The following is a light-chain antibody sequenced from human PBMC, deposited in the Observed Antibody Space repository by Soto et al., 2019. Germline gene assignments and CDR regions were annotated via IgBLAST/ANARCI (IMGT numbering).Light chain of an antibody. CDR2: SAS. J-gene: IGKJ1*01. CDR1: QSVTNN. CDR3: HQYNSWPRT. V-gene: IGKV3-15*01. Sequence: EIVMTQSPATLSGSPGERATLSCRASQSVTNNLAWYQQRPGQSPRLLIYSASSRAPDVPARFSGSGSGTDFNLTISSLQSEDFALYYCHQYNSWPRTFGQGTKVDIK.